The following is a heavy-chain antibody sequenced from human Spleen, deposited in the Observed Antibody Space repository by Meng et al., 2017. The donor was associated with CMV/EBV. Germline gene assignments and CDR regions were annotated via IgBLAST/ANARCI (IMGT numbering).Heavy chain of an antibody. D-gene: IGHD2-2*02. J-gene: IGHJ4*02. V-gene: IGHV3-21*01. CDR1: GFTFSSYS. CDR2: ISSSSGYI. CDR3: AREKGYTGAFDY. Sequence: GESLKISCAASGFTFSSYSMTWVRQAPGKGLERVSSISSSSGYIYYADSVKGRFTISRDNSKNTLYLQMNSLRAEDTAVYYCAREKGYTGAFDYWGQGTLVTVSS.